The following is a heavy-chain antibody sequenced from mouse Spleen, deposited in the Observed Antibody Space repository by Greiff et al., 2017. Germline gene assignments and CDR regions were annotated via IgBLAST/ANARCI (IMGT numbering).Heavy chain of an antibody. D-gene: IGHD2-1*01. CDR1: GFNIKDYY. CDR3: NDRGKRVYAMDY. CDR2: IDPENGDT. J-gene: IGHJ4*01. Sequence: EVQLQQSGAELVRSGASVKLSCTASGFNIKDYYMHWVKQRPEQGLEWIGWIDPENGDTEYAPKFQGKATMTADTSSNTAYLQLSSLTSEDTAVYYCNDRGKRVYAMDYWGQGTSVTVSS. V-gene: IGHV14-4*02.